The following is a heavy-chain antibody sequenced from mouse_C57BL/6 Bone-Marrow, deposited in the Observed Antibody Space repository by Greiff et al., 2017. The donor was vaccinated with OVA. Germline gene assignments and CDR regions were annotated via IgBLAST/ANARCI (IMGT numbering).Heavy chain of an antibody. CDR1: GFTFSDYY. J-gene: IGHJ2*01. CDR2: INYDGSST. CDR3: ARGDYGRSYPYFDY. Sequence: EVQVVESEGGLVQPGSSMKLSCTASGFTFSDYYMAWVRQVPEKGLEWVANINYDGSSTYYLDSLKSRFIISRDNAKNILYLQMSSLKSEDTATYYCARGDYGRSYPYFDYWGQGTTLTVSS. V-gene: IGHV5-16*01. D-gene: IGHD1-1*01.